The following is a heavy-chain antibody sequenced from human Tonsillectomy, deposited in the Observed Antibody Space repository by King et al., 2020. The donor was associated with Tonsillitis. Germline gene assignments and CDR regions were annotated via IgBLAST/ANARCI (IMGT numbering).Heavy chain of an antibody. CDR1: GGTFSSYN. V-gene: IGHV1-69*04. CDR2: IIPILDIT. Sequence: QLVQSGAEVKKPGSSVKVSCKASGGTFSSYNIRWVRQAHGQGLEWMGRIIPILDITNYAQKFQGRVTITADKSTSTAYMELTSLRSEDTAFYYCAREGYCGGDCYSGLVDYWGQGTLVTVSS. J-gene: IGHJ4*02. CDR3: AREGYCGGDCYSGLVDY. D-gene: IGHD2-21*02.